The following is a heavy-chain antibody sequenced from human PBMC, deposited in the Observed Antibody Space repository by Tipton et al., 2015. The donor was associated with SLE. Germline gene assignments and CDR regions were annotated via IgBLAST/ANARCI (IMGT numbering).Heavy chain of an antibody. J-gene: IGHJ4*02. Sequence: SLRLSCAAPAFTFSRYALHWVRQAPGKGLGWVVGISYDGSKERYADSVKGRFTISREKSKNTLYLQMKSLRPEDTAVYYCARPGGTKGGCFDNWGQGTLVTVSS. CDR2: ISYDGSKE. CDR3: ARPGGTKGGCFDN. CDR1: AFTFSRYA. D-gene: IGHD3-16*01. V-gene: IGHV3-30*04.